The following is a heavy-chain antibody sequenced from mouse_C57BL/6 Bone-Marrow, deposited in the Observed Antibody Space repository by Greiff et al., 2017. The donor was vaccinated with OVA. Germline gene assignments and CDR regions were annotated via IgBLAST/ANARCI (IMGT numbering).Heavy chain of an antibody. V-gene: IGHV1-64*01. J-gene: IGHJ3*01. Sequence: VQLKQPGAELVKPGASVKLSCKASGYNFTSYWMHWVKQRPGQGLEWIGMIHPNSGSTNYNEKFKSKATLTVDKSSSTAYMQLSSLTSEDSAVYYCARESHRAWFAYWGQGTLVTVSA. CDR3: ARESHRAWFAY. CDR1: GYNFTSYW. CDR2: IHPNSGST.